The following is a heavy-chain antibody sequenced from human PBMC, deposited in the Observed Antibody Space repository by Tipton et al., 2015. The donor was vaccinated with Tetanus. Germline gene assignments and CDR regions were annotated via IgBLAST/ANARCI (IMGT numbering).Heavy chain of an antibody. J-gene: IGHJ4*02. V-gene: IGHV3-23*01. CDR2: ISGSGGST. CDR3: AKDRSGWSTPADY. D-gene: IGHD6-19*01. CDR1: GFTFSSYA. Sequence: SLRLSCAASGFTFSSYAMSWVRQAPGKGLEWVSAISGSGGSTYYADSVKGRFTISRDNSKNTLYLQMNSLRAEDTAVYYCAKDRSGWSTPADYWGQGTLVTVSS.